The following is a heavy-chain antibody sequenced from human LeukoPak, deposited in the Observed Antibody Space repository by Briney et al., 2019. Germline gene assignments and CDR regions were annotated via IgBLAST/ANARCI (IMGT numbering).Heavy chain of an antibody. D-gene: IGHD3-10*01. CDR3: ARDQVLWFGELYSYYFDY. V-gene: IGHV3-11*01. J-gene: IGHJ4*02. CDR2: ISSSGSTI. CDR1: GFTFSDYY. Sequence: GGSLRLSCAASGFTFSDYYMSWIRQAPGKGLEWVSYISSSGSTIYYADSVEGRFTISRDNAKNSLYLQMNSLRAEDTAVYYCARDQVLWFGELYSYYFDYWGQGTLVTVSS.